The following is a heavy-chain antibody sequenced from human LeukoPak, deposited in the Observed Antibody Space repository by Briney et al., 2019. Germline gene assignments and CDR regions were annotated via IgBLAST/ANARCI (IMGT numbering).Heavy chain of an antibody. V-gene: IGHV3-74*01. Sequence: GGSLRLSCAASGFTFSSCWMHWARQAPGKGLVWVSRINSDGSSTSYADSVKGRFTISRDNAKNTLYLQMNSLRAEDTAVYYCARVGAHSSSWLRIYYYYMDVWGKGTTVTVSS. J-gene: IGHJ6*03. CDR1: GFTFSSCW. CDR3: ARVGAHSSSWLRIYYYYMDV. D-gene: IGHD6-13*01. CDR2: INSDGSST.